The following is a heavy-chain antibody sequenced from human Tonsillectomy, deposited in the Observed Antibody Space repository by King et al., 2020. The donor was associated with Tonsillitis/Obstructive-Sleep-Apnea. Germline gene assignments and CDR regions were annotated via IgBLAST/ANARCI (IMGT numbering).Heavy chain of an antibody. CDR3: ARASYCSSTRCPFDY. Sequence: TLKESGPVLVKPTETLTLTCTVSGFSLSNARMGVSRIRQPPGKALEWLAHIFSNDEKSYSTSLKSRLTISKDTSRSQVVLTMTNMDPVDTATYYCARASYCSSTRCPFDYWGQGALVTVSS. CDR1: GFSLSNARMG. J-gene: IGHJ4*02. V-gene: IGHV2-26*01. D-gene: IGHD2-2*01. CDR2: IFSNDEK.